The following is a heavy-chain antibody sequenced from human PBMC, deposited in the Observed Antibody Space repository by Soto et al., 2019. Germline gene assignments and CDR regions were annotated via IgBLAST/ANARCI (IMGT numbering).Heavy chain of an antibody. V-gene: IGHV1-3*01. D-gene: IGHD3-16*01. CDR2: INAGNGNT. CDR1: GYTFTSYA. Sequence: QVQLVQSGAEVKKPGASVKVSCKASGYTFTSYAMHWVRQAPGQRLEWMGWINAGNGNTKYSQKFQGRVPNTRDTSASPAYMELSTLRSEDTAVYYCARGGLALMDVWGQGTTVTVSS. CDR3: ARGGLALMDV. J-gene: IGHJ6*02.